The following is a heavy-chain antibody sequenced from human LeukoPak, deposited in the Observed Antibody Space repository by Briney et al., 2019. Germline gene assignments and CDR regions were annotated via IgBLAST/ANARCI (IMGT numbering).Heavy chain of an antibody. Sequence: PGGSLRLSCAASGFTFSSYAMHWVRQAPGKGLEWVAVISYDGSNKYYADSVKGRFTISRDNSKNTLYLQMNSLRAEDTAVYYCAASTYFDYWGQGTLVTVSS. J-gene: IGHJ4*02. CDR3: AASTYFDY. V-gene: IGHV3-30-3*01. CDR2: ISYDGSNK. D-gene: IGHD2-2*01. CDR1: GFTFSSYA.